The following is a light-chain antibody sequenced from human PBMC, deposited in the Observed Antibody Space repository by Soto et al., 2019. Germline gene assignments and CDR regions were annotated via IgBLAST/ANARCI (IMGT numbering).Light chain of an antibody. CDR3: SSYTSSSTPV. V-gene: IGLV2-14*01. Sequence: QSALTQPPSASGSPGQSVTISCTGTPSDVGGYISVSWYQKHPDKAPKLIIYDVSNRPSGVSHRFSGSKSGNTASLTISGLQAEDEADYYCSSYTSSSTPVFGGGTKLTVL. CDR1: PSDVGGYIS. J-gene: IGLJ2*01. CDR2: DVS.